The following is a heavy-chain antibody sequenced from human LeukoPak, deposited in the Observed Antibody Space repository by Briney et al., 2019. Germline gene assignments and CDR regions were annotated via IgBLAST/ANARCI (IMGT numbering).Heavy chain of an antibody. CDR3: ARSSRGVYDLLTGYYKQGTFDFDH. Sequence: SETLSLTCTVSGGSISSSSYYWGWIRQPPGKGLEWIGSIFHSGHTYYNPSLKSRLTTSVDKSKNQFSLRLSSVTAADTAVYYCARSSRGVYDLLTGYYKQGTFDFDHWGQGTLVTVSS. V-gene: IGHV4-39*07. J-gene: IGHJ4*02. D-gene: IGHD3-9*01. CDR2: IFHSGHT. CDR1: GGSISSSSYY.